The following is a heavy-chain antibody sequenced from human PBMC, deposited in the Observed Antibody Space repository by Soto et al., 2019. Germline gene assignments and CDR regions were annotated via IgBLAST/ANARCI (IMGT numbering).Heavy chain of an antibody. J-gene: IGHJ6*02. D-gene: IGHD2-15*01. CDR1: GYTFTSYG. Sequence: ASVKVSCKASGYTFTSYGISWVRQAPGQGLEWMGWISAYNGNTNYAQKLQGRVTMTTDTSTSTAYMELRSLRSYDTAVYYCARVRYCSGGSCHYGMDVWGQGTTVTSP. CDR2: ISAYNGNT. CDR3: ARVRYCSGGSCHYGMDV. V-gene: IGHV1-18*01.